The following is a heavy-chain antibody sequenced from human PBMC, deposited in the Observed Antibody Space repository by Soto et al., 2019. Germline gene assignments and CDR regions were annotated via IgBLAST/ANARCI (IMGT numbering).Heavy chain of an antibody. J-gene: IGHJ6*02. D-gene: IGHD4-4*01. V-gene: IGHV1-69*13. CDR3: ARVPNRPHTVLYYYYGMDV. Sequence: ASVKVSCKASGGTFSSYAISWVRQAPGQGLEWMGGIIPIFGTANYAQKFQGRVTITADESTSTAYMELSSLRSEDTAVYYCARVPNRPHTVLYYYYGMDVWGQGTTVTVSS. CDR1: GGTFSSYA. CDR2: IIPIFGTA.